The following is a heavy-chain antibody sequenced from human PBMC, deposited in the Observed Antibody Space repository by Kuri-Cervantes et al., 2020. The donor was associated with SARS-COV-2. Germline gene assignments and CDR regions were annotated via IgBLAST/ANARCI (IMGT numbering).Heavy chain of an antibody. J-gene: IGHJ4*02. CDR2: IWYDGSNK. D-gene: IGHD3-16*01. V-gene: IGHV3-33*08. CDR1: GFTFSSYG. Sequence: GGSLRLSCAASGFTFSSYGMHWVRQAPGKGLEWVAVIWYDGSNKYYADSVKGRFTISRDNAKNSLFLQMNSLRAEDTAVYYCARDNPLYYWGQGTLVTVSS. CDR3: ARDNPLYY.